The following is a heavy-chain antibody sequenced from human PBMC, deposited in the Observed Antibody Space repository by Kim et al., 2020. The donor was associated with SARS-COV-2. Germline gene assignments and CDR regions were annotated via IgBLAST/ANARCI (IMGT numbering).Heavy chain of an antibody. CDR2: ISGSGGST. CDR1: GFTFSSYA. Sequence: GGSLRLSCAASGFTFSSYAMSWVRQAPGKGLEWVSAISGSGGSTYYADSVKGRFTISRDNSKNTLYLQMNSLRAEDTAVYYCPPDLITIFGVAPPAVPWGQGTLVTVSS. J-gene: IGHJ5*02. D-gene: IGHD3-3*01. CDR3: PPDLITIFGVAPPAVP. V-gene: IGHV3-23*01.